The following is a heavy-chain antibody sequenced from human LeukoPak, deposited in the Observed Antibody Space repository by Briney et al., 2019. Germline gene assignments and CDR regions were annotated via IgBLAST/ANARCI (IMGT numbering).Heavy chain of an antibody. CDR3: ARRFCSGGSCYSSFDY. V-gene: IGHV4-59*08. D-gene: IGHD2-15*01. CDR1: GXSISSYY. J-gene: IGHJ4*02. Sequence: SETLSLTCTVSGXSISSYYWSWIRQPPGKGLEWIGYIYYSGSTNYNPSLKSRVTISVDTSKNQFSLKLSSVTAADTAVYYCARRFCSGGSCYSSFDYWGQGSLVTVSS. CDR2: IYYSGST.